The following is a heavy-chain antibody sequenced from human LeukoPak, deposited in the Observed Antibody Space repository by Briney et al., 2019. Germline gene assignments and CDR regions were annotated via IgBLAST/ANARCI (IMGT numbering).Heavy chain of an antibody. Sequence: ASVKVSCKASGYTFTDYTMHWLRQAPGQRLDWMGWINGGSGNTKYSPEFQGRVTITRVTSASTAYMELSSLRSEDTAVYYCANPRYDGSGYYYVDWGQGTLVTVSS. CDR2: INGGSGNT. D-gene: IGHD3-22*01. V-gene: IGHV1-3*01. CDR1: GYTFTDYT. CDR3: ANPRYDGSGYYYVD. J-gene: IGHJ4*02.